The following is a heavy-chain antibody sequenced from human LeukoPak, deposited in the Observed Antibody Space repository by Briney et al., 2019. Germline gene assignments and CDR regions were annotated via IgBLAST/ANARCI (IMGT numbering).Heavy chain of an antibody. CDR1: GDSLSSHF. D-gene: IGHD6-19*01. CDR3: ARNVGWYSHDS. CDR2: IHGSGST. Sequence: SETLSLTCTVSGDSLSSHFWSWIRQPPGKGLEWIGYIHGSGSTHYGPSLRSRVTISEDTSKSHFSLKLTSVTAADTAVYYRARNVGWYSHDSWGQGTLVTVSS. V-gene: IGHV4-59*08. J-gene: IGHJ4*02.